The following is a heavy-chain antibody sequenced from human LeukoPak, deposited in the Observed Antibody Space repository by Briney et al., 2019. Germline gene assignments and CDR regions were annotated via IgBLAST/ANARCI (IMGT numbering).Heavy chain of an antibody. D-gene: IGHD6-13*01. CDR1: GGSIGSTNYY. Sequence: PSETLSLTCTVSGGSIGSTNYYWNWIRQPPGKGLEWIGYIYYTGSTNYNPSLKSRVTMSVDTSKNQFSLNLKSVTPEDTAVYYCARNLIPEQLVMNFWGQGTLVTVSS. CDR2: IYYTGST. CDR3: ARNLIPEQLVMNF. J-gene: IGHJ4*02. V-gene: IGHV4-61*01.